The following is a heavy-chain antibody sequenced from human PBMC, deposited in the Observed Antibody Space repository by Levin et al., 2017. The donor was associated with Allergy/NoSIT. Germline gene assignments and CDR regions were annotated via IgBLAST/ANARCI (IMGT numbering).Heavy chain of an antibody. J-gene: IGHJ4*02. CDR2: ISYDGSNK. D-gene: IGHD3-10*01. Sequence: GGSLRLSCAASGFTFSSYGMHWVRQAPGKGLEWVAVISYDGSNKYYADSVKGRFTISRDNSKNTLYLQMNSLRAEDTAVYYCAKAQSPHSMVRGVIHYWGQGTLVTVSS. CDR3: AKAQSPHSMVRGVIHY. CDR1: GFTFSSYG. V-gene: IGHV3-30*18.